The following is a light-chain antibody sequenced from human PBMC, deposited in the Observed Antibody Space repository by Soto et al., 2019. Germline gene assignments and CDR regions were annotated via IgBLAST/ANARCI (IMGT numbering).Light chain of an antibody. CDR1: QAIGSY. Sequence: IQLTQSPSSLSASVGDTVTITCRASQAIGSYIAWYQQRPGTAPKLLIYSASTLHSGVPSRFSGSGSGTDFTLTISSLQTEDFATYYCQQVDSYPRTFGPGTTVEI. CDR3: QQVDSYPRT. CDR2: SAS. J-gene: IGKJ3*01. V-gene: IGKV1-9*01.